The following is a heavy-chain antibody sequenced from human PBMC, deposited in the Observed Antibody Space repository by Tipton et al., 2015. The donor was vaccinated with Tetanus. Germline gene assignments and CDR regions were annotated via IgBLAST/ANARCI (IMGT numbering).Heavy chain of an antibody. CDR3: ARDRIEAFYYHGLDV. V-gene: IGHV4-59*01. J-gene: IGHJ6*02. CDR2: IYQNGDA. CDR1: GGSISSFY. D-gene: IGHD1-14*01. Sequence: TLSLTCTVSGGSISSFYWYWIRQPPGKGLEWIAYIYQNGDANYNPSLQSRVTISVDTSKNQFSLQLAFVTAADSAIYYCARDRIEAFYYHGLDVWGPGTTVTVSS.